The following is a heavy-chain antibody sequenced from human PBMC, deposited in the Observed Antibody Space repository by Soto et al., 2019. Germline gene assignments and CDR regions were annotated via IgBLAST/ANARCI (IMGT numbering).Heavy chain of an antibody. CDR2: IVVGSGNT. Sequence: SVKVSCKASGFTFTSSAVQWVRQARGQRLEWIGWIVVGSGNTNYAQKFQERVTITRDMSTSTAYMELSSLRSEDTAVYYCAAGVDYGSGSYYNVAFDYWCQGTLVTVSS. CDR3: AAGVDYGSGSYYNVAFDY. V-gene: IGHV1-58*01. J-gene: IGHJ4*02. CDR1: GFTFTSSA. D-gene: IGHD3-10*01.